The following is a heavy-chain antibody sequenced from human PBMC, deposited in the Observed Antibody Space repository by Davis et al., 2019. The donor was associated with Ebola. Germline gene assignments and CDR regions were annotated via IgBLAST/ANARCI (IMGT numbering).Heavy chain of an antibody. Sequence: SVKVSCTASGGTFSSYAISWLRQAPGQGLEWMGGIITIFGTANYAQKFQGRVTITADESTSTAYMELSSLRSEDTAVYSCARDRKYSSSWYVGGMDVWGKGTTVTVSS. CDR2: IITIFGTA. V-gene: IGHV1-69*13. J-gene: IGHJ6*04. CDR3: ARDRKYSSSWYVGGMDV. D-gene: IGHD6-13*01. CDR1: GGTFSSYA.